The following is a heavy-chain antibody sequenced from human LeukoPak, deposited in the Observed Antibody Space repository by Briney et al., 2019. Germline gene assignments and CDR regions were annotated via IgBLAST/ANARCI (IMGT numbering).Heavy chain of an antibody. Sequence: GGSLRLSCAASGFTFRSYEMNWVRQAPGKGLEWVSYISSSGNTIYYADSVKGRFTISRDNAKNSLYLQMNSLRAEDTAVYYCASYYYDSSGYPGDYWGQGTLVTVSS. J-gene: IGHJ4*02. CDR2: ISSSGNTI. CDR1: GFTFRSYE. D-gene: IGHD3-22*01. CDR3: ASYYYDSSGYPGDY. V-gene: IGHV3-48*03.